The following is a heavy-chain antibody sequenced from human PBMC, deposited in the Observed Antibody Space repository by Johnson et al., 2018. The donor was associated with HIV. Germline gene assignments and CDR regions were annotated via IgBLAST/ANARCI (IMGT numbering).Heavy chain of an antibody. D-gene: IGHD6-6*01. J-gene: IGHJ3*02. CDR1: GFTFSSYG. V-gene: IGHV3-30*02. Sequence: QVQLVESGGGVVQPGGSLRLSCAASGFTFSSYGMHWVRQAPGKGLEWVAFIRYDGSNKYYADSVKGRFPISRDNSKNTLYLQMNSLRAEDTAVYYCARAERSSSGVDAFDIWGQGTMVTVPS. CDR3: ARAERSSSGVDAFDI. CDR2: IRYDGSNK.